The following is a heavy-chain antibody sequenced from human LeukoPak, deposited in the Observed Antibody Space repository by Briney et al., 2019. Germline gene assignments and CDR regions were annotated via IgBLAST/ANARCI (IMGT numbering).Heavy chain of an antibody. CDR3: ARASPHGDYVDY. CDR2: INPNSGGT. Sequence: ASVEVSCKASGYTFTGYYMHWARQAPGQGLEWMGWINPNSGGTNYAQKFQGWVTMTRDTSISTAYMELSRLRSDDTAVYYCARASPHGDYVDYWGQGTLVTVSS. D-gene: IGHD4-17*01. V-gene: IGHV1-2*04. J-gene: IGHJ4*02. CDR1: GYTFTGYY.